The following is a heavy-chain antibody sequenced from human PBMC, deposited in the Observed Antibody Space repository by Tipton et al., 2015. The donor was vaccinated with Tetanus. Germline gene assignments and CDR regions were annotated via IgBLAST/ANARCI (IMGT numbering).Heavy chain of an antibody. V-gene: IGHV4-39*01. Sequence: LSLTCTVSGGSVSSESYYWAWIRQTPGKGLEWIGSIYYGGNTYYNPSLKSRLTMAVDTSKTQVSLKLSSVTAADTAVYYCATGRRTVGFDYWGQGALVTVSS. J-gene: IGHJ4*02. CDR1: GGSVSSESYY. D-gene: IGHD4-23*01. CDR3: ATGRRTVGFDY. CDR2: IYYGGNT.